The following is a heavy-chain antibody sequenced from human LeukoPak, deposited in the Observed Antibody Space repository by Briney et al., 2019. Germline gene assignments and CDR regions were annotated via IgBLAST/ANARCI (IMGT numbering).Heavy chain of an antibody. V-gene: IGHV4-59*08. CDR3: ARDSIDYYYYYMDV. CDR1: GGSISSYY. D-gene: IGHD2-21*01. Sequence: SETLSLTCTVSGGSISSYYWSWIRQPPGKGLEWIGYIYYSGSTNYNPSLKSRVTISVDTSKNQFSLKLSSVTAADTAVYYCARDSIDYYYYYMDVWGKGTTVTVSS. J-gene: IGHJ6*03. CDR2: IYYSGST.